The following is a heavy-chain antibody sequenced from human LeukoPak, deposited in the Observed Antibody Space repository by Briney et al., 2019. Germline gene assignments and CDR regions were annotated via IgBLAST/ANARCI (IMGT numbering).Heavy chain of an antibody. V-gene: IGHV4-31*03. D-gene: IGHD3-10*01. CDR2: IYYSGST. CDR1: RGSISSGGYY. J-gene: IGHJ4*02. Sequence: SETLSLTCTVSRGSISSGGYYWSWIRQHPGKGLEWIGYIYYSGSTYYNPSLKSRVTISVDTSKNQFSLKLSSVTAADTAVYYCAREGYYGSGSYWYYFDYWGQGTLVTVSS. CDR3: AREGYYGSGSYWYYFDY.